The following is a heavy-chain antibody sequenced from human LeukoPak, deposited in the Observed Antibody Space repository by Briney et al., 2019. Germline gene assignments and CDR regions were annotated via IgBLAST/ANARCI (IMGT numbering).Heavy chain of an antibody. CDR2: INHNGNVN. V-gene: IGHV3-7*03. J-gene: IGHJ6*02. D-gene: IGHD3-16*01. CDR1: GFTFSSYW. CDR3: ARGGGLDV. Sequence: GGSLRLSCAASGFTFSSYWMNWARQAPGKGLEWVASINHNGNVNYYVDSVKGRFTISKDNAKSSLYLQMSNLRAEDTAVYFCARGGGLDVWGQGATVTVSS.